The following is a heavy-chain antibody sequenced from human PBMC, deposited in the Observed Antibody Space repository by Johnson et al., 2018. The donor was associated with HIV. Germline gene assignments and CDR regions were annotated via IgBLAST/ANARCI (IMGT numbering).Heavy chain of an antibody. CDR1: GFTVSSNY. V-gene: IGHV3-66*01. J-gene: IGHJ3*02. CDR2: TWDGDRT. CDR3: ARAGRWSGDTFDI. D-gene: IGHD3-10*01. Sequence: EVQLVESWGGVVQPGRSLRLSCAASGFTVSSNYMSWVRQAPGKGLEWVSGFTWDGDRTAYADSVKGLFTISRDNAKNSLYLQMNSLRAGDTAVYYCARAGRWSGDTFDIWGQGTMVTVSS.